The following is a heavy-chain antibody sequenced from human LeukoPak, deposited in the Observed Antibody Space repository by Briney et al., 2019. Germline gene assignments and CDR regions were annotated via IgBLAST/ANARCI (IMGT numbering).Heavy chain of an antibody. CDR3: ARVQMGSGSYMGPPYYFDY. J-gene: IGHJ4*02. CDR2: MNPSSGNT. Sequence: ASVKVSCKASGYTFTSYDINWVRQATGQGLEWMGWMNPSSGNTGYAQKFQGRVTITRNTSISTAYMELSSLRSEDTAVYYCARVQMGSGSYMGPPYYFDYWGQGTLVTVSS. CDR1: GYTFTSYD. V-gene: IGHV1-8*03. D-gene: IGHD1-26*01.